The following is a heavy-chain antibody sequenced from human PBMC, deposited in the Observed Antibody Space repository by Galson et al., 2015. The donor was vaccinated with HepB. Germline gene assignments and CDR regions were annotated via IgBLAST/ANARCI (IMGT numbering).Heavy chain of an antibody. CDR2: IDSDGNGT. CDR3: ARDPVIASAAMWFDP. J-gene: IGHJ5*02. D-gene: IGHD2-2*01. Sequence: SLRLSCAASGFTFRSYWMHWVRQAPGKGLVWVSRIDSDGNGTRYADSVKGRFTISRDNAKNTLYLQMNSLRAEDTAVYYCARDPVIASAAMWFDPWGQGTLVSVSS. V-gene: IGHV3-74*01. CDR1: GFTFRSYW.